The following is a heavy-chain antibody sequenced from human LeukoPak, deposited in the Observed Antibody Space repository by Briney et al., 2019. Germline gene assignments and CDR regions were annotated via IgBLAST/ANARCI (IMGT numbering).Heavy chain of an antibody. CDR1: GFTFSSYA. J-gene: IGHJ4*02. D-gene: IGHD6-13*01. CDR3: AKDRRRYSSSWYGAYYFDY. Sequence: PGGSLRLSCAVSGFTFSSYAMSWVRQAPGKGLEWVSAISGSGGSTYYADSVKGRFTISRDNSKNTLYLQMNSLRAEDTAVYYCAKDRRRYSSSWYGAYYFDYWGQGTLVTVSS. V-gene: IGHV3-23*01. CDR2: ISGSGGST.